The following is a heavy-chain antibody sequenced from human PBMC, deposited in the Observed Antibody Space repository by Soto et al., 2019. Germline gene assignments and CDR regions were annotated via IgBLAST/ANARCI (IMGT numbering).Heavy chain of an antibody. CDR3: ARDQTYCTGGTCYPWFDP. Sequence: QVQLVQSGAEVKKPGASVKVSCKASGHTFNNYYMHWVRQAPGQGLEWMGIINPSGGSTKYAEKFQGRVTMTRDTYTSTVYMEMNSLTSEDTAVYYCARDQTYCTGGTCYPWFDPWGQGTLVTVSS. CDR1: GHTFNNYY. V-gene: IGHV1-46*02. J-gene: IGHJ5*02. CDR2: INPSGGST. D-gene: IGHD2-15*01.